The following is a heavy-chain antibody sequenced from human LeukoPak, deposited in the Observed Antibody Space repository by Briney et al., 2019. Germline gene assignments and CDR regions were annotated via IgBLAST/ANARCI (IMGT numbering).Heavy chain of an antibody. V-gene: IGHV3-30-3*01. CDR2: ISDDGSNK. J-gene: IGHJ4*02. CDR1: GFTFSSFW. Sequence: PGGSLRLSCTASGFTFSSFWMSWVRLAPGKGLEWVALISDDGSNKHYADSVKGRFTISRDNAENTLSLQMFSLRVEDTAVYYCAVNSSGWYYIDYWGQGTLVTVSS. D-gene: IGHD6-19*01. CDR3: AVNSSGWYYIDY.